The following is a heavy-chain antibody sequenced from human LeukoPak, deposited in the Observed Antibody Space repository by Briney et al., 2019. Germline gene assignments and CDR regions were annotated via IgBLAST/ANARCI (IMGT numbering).Heavy chain of an antibody. Sequence: PSETLSLTCTVSGGSISGYYWSWIRQPPGKGLEWIGYIYYSGSTNYNPSLKSRVTISVDTSKNQFSLKLSSVTAADTAVYYCARGGNYYGSGSYSNFDYWGQGTLVTVSS. CDR1: GGSISGYY. CDR2: IYYSGST. V-gene: IGHV4-59*01. J-gene: IGHJ4*02. CDR3: ARGGNYYGSGSYSNFDY. D-gene: IGHD3-10*01.